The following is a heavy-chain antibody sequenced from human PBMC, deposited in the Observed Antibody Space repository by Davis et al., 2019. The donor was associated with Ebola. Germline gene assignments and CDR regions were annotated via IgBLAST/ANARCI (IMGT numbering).Heavy chain of an antibody. J-gene: IGHJ6*03. V-gene: IGHV3-43*01. CDR1: GFTFDDYT. CDR3: AKDSGYCSSTSCFYYYYYMDV. D-gene: IGHD2-2*01. CDR2: ISWDGGST. Sequence: GGSLRLSCAASGFTFDDYTMHWVRQAPGKGLEWVSLISWDGGSTYYADSVKGRFTISRDNSKNSLYLQMNSLRTEDTALYYCAKDSGYCSSTSCFYYYYYMDVWGKGTTVTVSS.